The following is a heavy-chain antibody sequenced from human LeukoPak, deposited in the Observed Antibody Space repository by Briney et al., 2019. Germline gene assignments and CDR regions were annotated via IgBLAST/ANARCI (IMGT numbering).Heavy chain of an antibody. CDR2: INHSGST. J-gene: IGHJ4*02. D-gene: IGHD2-15*01. Sequence: SGTLSLTCAVFGGSISSNNWWSWVRQSPGKGLEWIGEINHSGSTNYNPSLNGRVTIFLDKSKNQFSLNLTSLTAADTALYFCARDAFPYCSGGDCYSVFAFWGPGILVTVSS. CDR1: GGSISSNNW. V-gene: IGHV4-4*02. CDR3: ARDAFPYCSGGDCYSVFAF.